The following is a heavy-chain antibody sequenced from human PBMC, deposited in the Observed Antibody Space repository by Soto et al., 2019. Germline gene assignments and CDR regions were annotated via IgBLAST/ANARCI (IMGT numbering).Heavy chain of an antibody. CDR3: AREGVVDVWCSYRYTYAFDI. V-gene: IGHV1-69*01. J-gene: IGHJ3*02. CDR1: GGTFSSYA. CDR2: IIPIFGTA. D-gene: IGHD3-16*02. Sequence: QVQLVQSGAEVKKPGSSVKVSCKASGGTFSSYAISWVRQAPGQGLEWMGGIIPIFGTANYAQKFQGRVTITAEEATSTAYMGLSSLRSEDTAVYYCAREGVVDVWCSYRYTYAFDIWGQGTMVTVS.